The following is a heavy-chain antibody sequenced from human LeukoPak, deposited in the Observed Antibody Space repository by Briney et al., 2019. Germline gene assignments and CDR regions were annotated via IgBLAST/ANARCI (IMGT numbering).Heavy chain of an antibody. V-gene: IGHV1-69*05. D-gene: IGHD5-24*01. J-gene: IGHJ4*02. Sequence: GASVKVSCKASGGTFSSYAISWVRQAPGQGLEWMGRIIPIFGTANYAQKFQGRVTITTDESTSTAYMELSSLRSEDTAVYYCARDRWLQSGSYFDYWGQGTLVTVSS. CDR3: ARDRWLQSGSYFDY. CDR2: IIPIFGTA. CDR1: GGTFSSYA.